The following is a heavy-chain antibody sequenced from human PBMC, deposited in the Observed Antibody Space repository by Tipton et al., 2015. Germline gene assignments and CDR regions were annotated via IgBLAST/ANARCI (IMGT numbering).Heavy chain of an antibody. CDR1: GGSIRSYY. J-gene: IGHJ2*01. CDR2: IYYSGST. CDR3: ARALFYGGNTDWYFDL. V-gene: IGHV4-59*01. D-gene: IGHD4-23*01. Sequence: LRLSCTVSGGSIRSYYWSWIRQPPGKGLEWIGYIYYSGSTNYNPSLKSRVTISVDTSKNQFSLKLSSVTAADTAVYYCARALFYGGNTDWYFDLWGRGTLVTVSS.